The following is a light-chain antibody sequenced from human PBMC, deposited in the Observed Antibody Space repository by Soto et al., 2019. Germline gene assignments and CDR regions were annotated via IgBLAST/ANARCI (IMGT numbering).Light chain of an antibody. CDR3: QQSYNIPFT. V-gene: IGKV1-39*01. CDR1: QNIHSF. J-gene: IGKJ3*01. Sequence: DIQMTQSPSSLAASVAERVTITCRASQNIHSFLNWYPPKTGKVPPVLIYGGSALQSGVPSRFSGSGSGRDFTLTISSLQPEDFASFFCQQSYNIPFTFGPGTKVDIK. CDR2: GGS.